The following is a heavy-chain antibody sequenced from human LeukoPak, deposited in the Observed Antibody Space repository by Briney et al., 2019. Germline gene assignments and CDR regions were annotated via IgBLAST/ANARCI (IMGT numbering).Heavy chain of an antibody. D-gene: IGHD4-17*01. CDR2: ISSSSYI. CDR1: GFTFSSYS. CDR3: ARDPYGDAPVDY. V-gene: IGHV3-21*01. J-gene: IGHJ4*02. Sequence: PGGSLRLSCAASGFTFSSYSMNWVRQAPGKGLEWVSSISSSSYIYYADSVKGRFTISRDNAKNSLYLQMNSLRAEDTAVYYCARDPYGDAPVDYWGQGTLVTVSS.